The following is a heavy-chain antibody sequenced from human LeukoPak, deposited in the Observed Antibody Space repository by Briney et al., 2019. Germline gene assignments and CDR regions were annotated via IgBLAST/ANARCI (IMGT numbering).Heavy chain of an antibody. CDR2: ISSSSSYI. CDR3: ARDQGLRRYFDWANYYYYYMDV. D-gene: IGHD3-9*01. V-gene: IGHV3-21*01. J-gene: IGHJ6*03. Sequence: GGSLRLSCAASGFTFSSYSMNWVRQAPGKGLEWVSSISSSSSYIYYADSVKGRFTISRDNAKNSLYLQMNSLRAEDTAVYYCARDQGLRRYFDWANYYYYYMDVWGKGTTVTVSS. CDR1: GFTFSSYS.